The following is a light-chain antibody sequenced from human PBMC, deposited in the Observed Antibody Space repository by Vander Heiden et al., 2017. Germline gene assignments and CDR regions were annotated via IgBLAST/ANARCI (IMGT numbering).Light chain of an antibody. CDR3: QVWDSSTALYV. CDR1: NIGSKN. CDR2: RDS. J-gene: IGLJ1*01. V-gene: IGLV3-9*01. Sequence: SYELTQPLSVSVALGQTARITCGGNNIGSKNVHWYQQKPVQAPVLVIYRDSNRPSGIPERFSGSNSGNTATLTISRAQAGDEADYYCQVWDSSTALYVFGTGTKVTVL.